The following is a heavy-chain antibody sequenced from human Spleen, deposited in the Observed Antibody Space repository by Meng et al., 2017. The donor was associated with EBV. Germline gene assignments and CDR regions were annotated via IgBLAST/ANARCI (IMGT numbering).Heavy chain of an antibody. CDR3: ARDLGNILTGRKGVYDY. V-gene: IGHV4-39*06. Sequence: RLQLQESRPGLVMPSETLSLTCTASGGSISSSNYYWGWIRQSPGKGLEWIGSCSHSGTSFYNPSLKSRVTTSLDTSKNQFSLNLRSVTAADTAVYFCARDLGNILTGRKGVYDYWGQGTLVTVSS. CDR2: CSHSGTS. D-gene: IGHD3-9*01. J-gene: IGHJ4*02. CDR1: GGSISSSNYY.